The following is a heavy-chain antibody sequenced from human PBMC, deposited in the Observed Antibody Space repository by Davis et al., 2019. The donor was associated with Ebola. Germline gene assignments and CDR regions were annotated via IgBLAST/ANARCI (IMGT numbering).Heavy chain of an antibody. J-gene: IGHJ6*02. CDR1: EYTFTSYW. V-gene: IGHV5-51*01. CDR3: ARSGNYYYYYDGMDV. D-gene: IGHD4-11*01. CDR2: IYPGDSET. Sequence: GESLKISCKGSEYTFTSYWIGWVRQMPGKGLEWMGIIYPGDSETRYSPSFQGQITISADKSISTAYLQWSRLQASDTAMYYCARSGNYYYYYDGMDVWGQGTTVTVSS.